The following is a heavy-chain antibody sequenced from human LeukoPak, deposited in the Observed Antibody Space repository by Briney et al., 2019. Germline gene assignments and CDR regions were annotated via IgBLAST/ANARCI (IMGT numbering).Heavy chain of an antibody. D-gene: IGHD6-6*01. CDR3: ARAYSSSSDFDY. V-gene: IGHV4-39*07. Sequence: PSETLSLTCSVSGGSINGSRYYWGWNRQPPGKGLEWIGSIYYSGSTYYNPSLKSRVTISVDTSKNQFSLKLSSVTAADTAVYYCARAYSSSSDFDYWGQGTLVTVSS. CDR1: GGSINGSRYY. CDR2: IYYSGST. J-gene: IGHJ4*02.